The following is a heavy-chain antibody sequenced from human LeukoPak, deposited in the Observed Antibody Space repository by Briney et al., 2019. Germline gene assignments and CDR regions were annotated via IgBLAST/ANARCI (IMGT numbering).Heavy chain of an antibody. V-gene: IGHV4-61*02. Sequence: PSETLSLTCTVSGGSISSDSYFWNWIRQPAGKGLEWIGRIYTGGSTQYNPSLKSRVTISIDTSNNQFSLRLSSVTAADTAVYYCARVKSEFDIWGQGTTVTVSS. CDR2: IYTGGST. J-gene: IGHJ3*02. CDR1: GGSISSDSYF. CDR3: ARVKSEFDI.